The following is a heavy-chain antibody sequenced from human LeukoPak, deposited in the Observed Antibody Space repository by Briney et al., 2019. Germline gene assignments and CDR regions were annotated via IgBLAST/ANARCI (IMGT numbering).Heavy chain of an antibody. Sequence: SETLSLTCALSGYSISSGHLWSWIRQPPGKGLEWIGSIYGSGTTYYDPPLRSRVSISADTSKNHFSLELSSVTAADTAVYYCASVGGDSLYWGQGTLVTVSS. D-gene: IGHD3-16*01. CDR3: ASVGGDSLY. CDR1: GYSISSGHL. CDR2: IYGSGTT. V-gene: IGHV4-38-2*01. J-gene: IGHJ4*02.